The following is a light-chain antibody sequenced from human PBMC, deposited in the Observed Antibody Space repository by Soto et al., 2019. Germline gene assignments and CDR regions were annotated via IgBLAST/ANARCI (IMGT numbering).Light chain of an antibody. CDR2: KAT. CDR1: QFIGSW. CDR3: QQYNDFQYT. J-gene: IGKJ2*01. V-gene: IGKV1-5*03. Sequence: DIKMTQSPSTLSASVGDGVTITCRASQFIGSWLAWYQQKPGKAPKLLIYKATNLQSGVPSRFSGSGAGTDFSLTISSLQPEDSATYFCQQYNDFQYTFGPGTKLEI.